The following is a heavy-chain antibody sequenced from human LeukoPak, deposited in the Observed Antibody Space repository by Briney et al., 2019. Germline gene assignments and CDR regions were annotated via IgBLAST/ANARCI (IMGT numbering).Heavy chain of an antibody. CDR2: IYYSGST. CDR1: GGSISSYY. CDR3: ARDFDSYGLRCAFDI. V-gene: IGHV4-59*12. D-gene: IGHD5-18*01. Sequence: PSETLSLTCTVSGGSISSYYWSWIRQPPGKGLEWIGYIYYSGSTYYNPSLKSRVTISVDTSKNQFSLKLSSVTAADTAVYYCARDFDSYGLRCAFDIWGQGTMVTVSS. J-gene: IGHJ3*02.